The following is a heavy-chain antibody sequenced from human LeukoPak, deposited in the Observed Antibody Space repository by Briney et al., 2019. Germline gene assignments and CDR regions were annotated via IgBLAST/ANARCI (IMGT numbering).Heavy chain of an antibody. V-gene: IGHV4-59*01. J-gene: IGHJ4*02. CDR3: ANYGSYFDY. CDR1: GGSISSYY. CDR2: IYYSGST. Sequence: MPSETLSLTCTVSGGSISSYYWSWIRQPPGKGLEWIGYIYYSGSTNYNPSLKSRVTISVDTSKNQFSLKLSSVTAADTAVYYCANYGSYFDYWGQGTLVTVSS. D-gene: IGHD4-17*01.